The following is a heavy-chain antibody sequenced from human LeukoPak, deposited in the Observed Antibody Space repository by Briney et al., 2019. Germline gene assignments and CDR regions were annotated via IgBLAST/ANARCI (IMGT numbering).Heavy chain of an antibody. V-gene: IGHV1-2*02. J-gene: IGHJ5*02. CDR1: GYTFTGYY. Sequence: ASVRVSCKASGYTFTGYYMHWVRQAPGQGLEWMGWINPNSGGTNYAQKFQGRVTMTRDTSISTAYMELSRLRSDDTAVYYCARREDSSSWFRGDWFDPWGQGTLVTVSS. CDR2: INPNSGGT. CDR3: ARREDSSSWFRGDWFDP. D-gene: IGHD6-13*01.